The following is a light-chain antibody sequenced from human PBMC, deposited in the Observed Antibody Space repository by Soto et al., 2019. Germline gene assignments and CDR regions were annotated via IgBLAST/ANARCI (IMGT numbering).Light chain of an antibody. CDR3: HQLNSYPRT. Sequence: DIQITESPSTLPASVGDRVTITCRASQNIRTYLNWYQQTTGNAPKILIYAASSLRSGVPSRFRGSGSWTDLTLPISRLQPEDVETYYCHQLNSYPRTFGPGTKVDIK. J-gene: IGKJ3*01. CDR2: AAS. CDR1: QNIRTY. V-gene: IGKV1-39*01.